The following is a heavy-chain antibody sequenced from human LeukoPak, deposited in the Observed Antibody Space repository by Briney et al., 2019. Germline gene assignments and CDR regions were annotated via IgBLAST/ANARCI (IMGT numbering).Heavy chain of an antibody. CDR3: VKDLRGGSGSYPDY. CDR1: GFTFSSYA. J-gene: IGHJ4*02. V-gene: IGHV3-64D*06. Sequence: GGSLRLSCSASGFTFSSYAMHWVRQAPGQGLEYVSAISSNGGSTYYADSVKGRFTISRDNSKNTLYLQMSSLRAEDTAVYYCVKDLRGGSGSYPDYWGQGTLVTVSS. CDR2: ISSNGGST. D-gene: IGHD3-10*01.